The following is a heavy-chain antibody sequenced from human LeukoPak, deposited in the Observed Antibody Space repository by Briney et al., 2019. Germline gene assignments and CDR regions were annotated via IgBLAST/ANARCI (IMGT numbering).Heavy chain of an antibody. CDR2: VTWNGGRT. CDR1: GFIFDDYG. CDR3: ARDPTEGFEELLSPPDY. Sequence: PGGSLRLSCAASGFIFDDYGMSWVRQAPGKELEWVSGVTWNGGRTGYADSVKGRFTTSRDSAKKSLYLQMNSLRAEDTALYYCARDPTEGFEELLSPPDYWGQGTLVTVSS. V-gene: IGHV3-20*04. D-gene: IGHD3-10*01. J-gene: IGHJ4*02.